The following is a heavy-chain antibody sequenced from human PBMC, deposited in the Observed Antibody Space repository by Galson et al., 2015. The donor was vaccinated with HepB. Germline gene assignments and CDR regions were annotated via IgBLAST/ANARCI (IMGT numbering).Heavy chain of an antibody. V-gene: IGHV1-18*01. J-gene: IGHJ4*02. CDR2: SSGYNGDT. Sequence: SVKVSCKASGYTFNRYTINWVRQAPGQGPEWMSWSSGYNGDTRYAQKFQDRVTMTRDTSTGTAYMELTSLRFDDTAGYYCARGGLGTMGGPTFDYWGQGTLVTVSS. D-gene: IGHD5-24*01. CDR3: ARGGLGTMGGPTFDY. CDR1: GYTFNRYT.